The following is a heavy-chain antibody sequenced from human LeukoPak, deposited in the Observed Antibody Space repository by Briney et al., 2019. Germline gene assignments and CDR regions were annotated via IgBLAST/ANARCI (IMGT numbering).Heavy chain of an antibody. J-gene: IGHJ6*03. CDR1: GFTFSSYE. D-gene: IGHD3-10*01. CDR2: ISSSGSTI. CDR3: ARGRKASGSYYYMDV. V-gene: IGHV3-48*03. Sequence: PGGSLRLSCAASGFTFSSYEMNWVRQAPGRGLEWVSYISSSGSTIYYADSVKGRFTISRDNSKNTLYLQMNSLRAEHTAVYYCARGRKASGSYYYMDVWGKGTTVTISS.